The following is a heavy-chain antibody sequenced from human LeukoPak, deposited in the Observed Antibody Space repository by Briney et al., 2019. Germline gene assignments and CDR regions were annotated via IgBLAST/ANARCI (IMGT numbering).Heavy chain of an antibody. Sequence: GGSLRLSCAASEFTFSSFAMSWVRQAPGKGLEWVSYIRGGGAGTLYADSVKGRFTVSRDNSKNTLYLHMNSLRADDTAVYYCAKMGGQRLYDYCMDVWGRGTTVTVSS. V-gene: IGHV3-23*01. D-gene: IGHD3-16*01. J-gene: IGHJ6*03. CDR2: IRGGGAGT. CDR1: EFTFSSFA. CDR3: AKMGGQRLYDYCMDV.